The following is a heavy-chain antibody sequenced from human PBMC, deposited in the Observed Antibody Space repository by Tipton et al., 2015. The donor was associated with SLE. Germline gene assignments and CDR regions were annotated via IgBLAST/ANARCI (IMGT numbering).Heavy chain of an antibody. CDR1: GFTVSSNY. V-gene: IGHV3-53*04. Sequence: AVSGFTVSSNYMSWVRQAPGKGLEWVSVIYSGGSTYYADSVKGRFTISRHNSKNTLYLQMNSLRAEDTAVYYCAGSSGVYYYGMDVWGQGTTVTVSS. D-gene: IGHD3-10*01. CDR3: AGSSGVYYYGMDV. J-gene: IGHJ6*02. CDR2: IYSGGST.